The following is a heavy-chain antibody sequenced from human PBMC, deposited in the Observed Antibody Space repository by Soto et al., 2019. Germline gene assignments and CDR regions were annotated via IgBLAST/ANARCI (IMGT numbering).Heavy chain of an antibody. J-gene: IGHJ4*02. CDR2: ISYDGSNK. V-gene: IGHV3-30*18. CDR1: GFTFSSYG. D-gene: IGHD5-18*01. CDR3: AKDHDPITASYYIDS. Sequence: PGGSLRLSCAASGFTFSSYGMHWVRQAPGKGLEWVAVISYDGSNKYYADSVKGRFTISRDNSKNTLYLQMNSLRAEDTAVYYCAKDHDPITASYYIDSWGQGTLVTVSS.